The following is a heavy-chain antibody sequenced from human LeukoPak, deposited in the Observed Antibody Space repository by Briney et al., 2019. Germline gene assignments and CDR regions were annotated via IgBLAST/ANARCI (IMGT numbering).Heavy chain of an antibody. CDR3: ARDSGRQQLVRSYWFDP. Sequence: RASVKVSCKASGYTFTGYYMHWVRRAPGQGLEWMGWINPNSGGTNYAQKFQGRVTMTRDTSISTAYMELSRLRSDDTAVYYCARDSGRQQLVRSYWFDPWGQGTLVTVSS. D-gene: IGHD6-13*01. J-gene: IGHJ5*02. CDR2: INPNSGGT. V-gene: IGHV1-2*02. CDR1: GYTFTGYY.